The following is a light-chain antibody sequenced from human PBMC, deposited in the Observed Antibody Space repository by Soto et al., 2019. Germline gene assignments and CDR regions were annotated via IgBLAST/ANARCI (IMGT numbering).Light chain of an antibody. Sequence: QSALTQPPSASGSPGQSVAISCTGTSGDVGGNDHVCWYQQHPGKAPKLIIYEVTKRPSGVPDRFSGSKSGNTASLTVSGLQAEDEADYYCSAFRGSRVFGGGTKLTVL. J-gene: IGLJ3*02. CDR3: SAFRGSRV. V-gene: IGLV2-8*01. CDR1: SGDVGGNDH. CDR2: EVT.